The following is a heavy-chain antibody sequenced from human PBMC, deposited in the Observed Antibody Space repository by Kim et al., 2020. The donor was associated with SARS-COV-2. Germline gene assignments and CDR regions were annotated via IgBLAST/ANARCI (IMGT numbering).Heavy chain of an antibody. V-gene: IGHV3-48*03. J-gene: IGHJ4*02. CDR3: ARGPNYSPFDY. CDR2: IIGSGTTI. D-gene: IGHD4-4*01. Sequence: LTCAASGFTFSSYEMNWVRQAPGKGLEWVSYIIGSGTTIYYADSVRGRFTISRDNDKNSLYLQMNSLRAEDTAVYYCARGPNYSPFDYWGQGTLVT. CDR1: GFTFSSYE.